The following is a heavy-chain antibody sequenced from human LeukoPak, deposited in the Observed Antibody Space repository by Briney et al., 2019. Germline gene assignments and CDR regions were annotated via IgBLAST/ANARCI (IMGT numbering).Heavy chain of an antibody. V-gene: IGHV4-59*01. CDR1: GGSISSYY. Sequence: NPSETLSLTCTVSGGSISSYYWSWIRQPPGKGLEWIGYIYYSGNTNYNPSLKSRVTISVDTSKNQFSLKLSSVTAADTAVYYCARDGIAARRGPFDYWGQGTLVTVSS. D-gene: IGHD6-6*01. CDR2: IYYSGNT. J-gene: IGHJ4*02. CDR3: ARDGIAARRGPFDY.